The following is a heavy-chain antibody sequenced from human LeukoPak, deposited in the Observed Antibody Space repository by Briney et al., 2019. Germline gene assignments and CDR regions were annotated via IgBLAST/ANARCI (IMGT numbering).Heavy chain of an antibody. Sequence: SETLSLTCAVYGGSFSGYYWSWIRQPPGKGLEWIGEINHSGSTNYNPSLKSRVTISVDTSKNQFSLKLSSVTAADTAVYYCARDRKWLVKYNWFDPWGQGTLVTVSS. V-gene: IGHV4-34*01. CDR1: GGSFSGYY. CDR2: INHSGST. D-gene: IGHD6-19*01. J-gene: IGHJ5*02. CDR3: ARDRKWLVKYNWFDP.